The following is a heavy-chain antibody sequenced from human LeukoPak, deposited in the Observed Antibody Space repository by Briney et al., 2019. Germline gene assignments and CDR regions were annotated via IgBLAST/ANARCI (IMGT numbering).Heavy chain of an antibody. CDR1: GCTFSSYS. D-gene: IGHD4-17*01. V-gene: IGHV3-21*01. Sequence: GGSLRLSCAASGCTFSSYSMNWVRQAPGKGLEWVSSISSSSSYIYYADSVKGRVTISRDNAKNSLYLQMNSLRAEDTAVYYCARDAVTTTRVDYFDYWGQGTLVTVSS. CDR3: ARDAVTTTRVDYFDY. J-gene: IGHJ4*02. CDR2: ISSSSSYI.